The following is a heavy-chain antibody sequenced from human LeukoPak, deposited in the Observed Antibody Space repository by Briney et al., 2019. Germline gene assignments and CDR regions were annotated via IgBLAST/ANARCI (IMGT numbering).Heavy chain of an antibody. D-gene: IGHD3-10*01. CDR2: VSSTGSGT. J-gene: IGHJ5*02. CDR3: AKDGPLLWFGPTDA. CDR1: GFTFSTYG. Sequence: GGSLRLSCVASGFTFSTYGMSWVRQAPGKGLERVAAVSSTGSGTYYPDSLKGRFIISRDNSQNTVFLQMSSLRAEDTVFYFCAKDGPLLWFGPTDAWGQGILVTVSS. V-gene: IGHV3-23*01.